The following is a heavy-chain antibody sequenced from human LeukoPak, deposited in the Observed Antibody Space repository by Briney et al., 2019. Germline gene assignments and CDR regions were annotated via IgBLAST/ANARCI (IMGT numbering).Heavy chain of an antibody. CDR3: ARPPHYYDTSSYSV. J-gene: IGHJ4*02. CDR1: GDSISSYY. D-gene: IGHD3-22*01. Sequence: SETLSLTCTVSGDSISSYYWSWLRQPPGKRLEWIGYVSNIETTNYNPSLKSRVTISVDTSKNQFSLRLNSVTAADTAVYYCARPPHYYDTSSYSVWGQGTLVTVSS. CDR2: VSNIETT. V-gene: IGHV4-59*01.